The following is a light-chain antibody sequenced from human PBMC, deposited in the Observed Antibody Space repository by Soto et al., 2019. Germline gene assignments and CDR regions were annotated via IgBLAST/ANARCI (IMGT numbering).Light chain of an antibody. CDR2: DAS. CDR1: QSISSW. V-gene: IGKV1-5*01. J-gene: IGKJ1*01. CDR3: QQYNSYSRT. Sequence: DIQMTQSPSTLSAFVGDRVTITCRASQSISSWLAWYQQQPGRAPKLLIYDASSLEGGVTSRFSSSGSGTEFTLTISSLQPDDSATYFCQQYNSYSRTFGQGTKVEIK.